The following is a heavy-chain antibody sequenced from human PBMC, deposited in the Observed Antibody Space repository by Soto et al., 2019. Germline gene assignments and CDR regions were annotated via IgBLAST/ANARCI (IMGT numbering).Heavy chain of an antibody. CDR1: GYTFSGYY. V-gene: IGHV1-2*02. Sequence: QEPLVQSGAEVKKPGASVKVSCKASGYTFSGYYIHWLRQAPGQGLEWMGWLNPNSGGTNYAQKFQGRVTVTRDTPTSTAYMELSRLTSNDTAVYYCARSLTEGYCTITGCYTRPLYGMDVWGQGTTVTVSS. CDR3: ARSLTEGYCTITGCYTRPLYGMDV. CDR2: LNPNSGGT. J-gene: IGHJ6*02. D-gene: IGHD2-2*02.